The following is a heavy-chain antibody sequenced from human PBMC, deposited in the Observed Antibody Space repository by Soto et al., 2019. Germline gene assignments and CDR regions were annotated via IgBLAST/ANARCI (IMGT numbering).Heavy chain of an antibody. CDR1: GGSISSGDYY. V-gene: IGHV4-30-4*01. CDR2: IYYSGST. D-gene: IGHD3-3*01. CDR3: ARSITIFGVVSSPDAFDI. Sequence: QVQLQESGPGLVKPSQTLSLTCTVSGGSISSGDYYWSWIRQPPGKGLEWIGYIYYSGSTYYNPSLKSRVTISVDTSKNQFSLKLSSVTAADTAVYYCARSITIFGVVSSPDAFDIWGQGTMVTVSS. J-gene: IGHJ3*02.